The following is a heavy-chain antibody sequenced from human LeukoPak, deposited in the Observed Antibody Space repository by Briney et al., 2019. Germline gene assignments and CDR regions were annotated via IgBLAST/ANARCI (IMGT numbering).Heavy chain of an antibody. D-gene: IGHD2-15*01. V-gene: IGHV3-21*01. CDR2: ISSSSSYI. CDR3: AGKGYCRGGSCYYYYYGMDV. Sequence: GGSLRLSCAASGFTFSGYGMNWVRQAPGKGLEWVSSISSSSSYIYYADSVKGRFTISRDNAKNSLYLQMNSLRAEDTAVYYCAGKGYCRGGSCYYYYYGMDVWGQGTTVTVSS. J-gene: IGHJ6*02. CDR1: GFTFSGYG.